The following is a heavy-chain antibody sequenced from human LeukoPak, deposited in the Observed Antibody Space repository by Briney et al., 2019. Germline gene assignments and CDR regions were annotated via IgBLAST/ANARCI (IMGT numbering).Heavy chain of an antibody. CDR3: AAKKGGTASFDY. CDR1: GFTFTSYS. V-gene: IGHV3-9*01. D-gene: IGHD1-7*01. J-gene: IGHJ4*02. Sequence: PGGSLRLSCAASGFTFTSYSMTLVRQAPGEGLEWVSGNSKDSRTIVYADSVKGRFTISRDNAKKSLYLQMGSLTTDDTAFYYCAAKKGGTASFDYWGQGTLVTVSP. CDR2: NSKDSRTI.